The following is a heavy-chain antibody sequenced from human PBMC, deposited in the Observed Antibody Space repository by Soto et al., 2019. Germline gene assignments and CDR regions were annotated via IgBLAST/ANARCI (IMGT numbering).Heavy chain of an antibody. CDR3: ARGPSTSYYYYGMDV. CDR2: IYYSGST. CDR1: GGSISSYY. J-gene: IGHJ6*02. Sequence: SETLSLTCTVSGGSISSYYWSWIRQPPGKGLEWIGYIYYSGSTNYNPSLKSRVTISVDTSKNQFSLKLSSVTAADTAVYYCARGPSTSYYYYGMDVWGQGTTVTVSS. V-gene: IGHV4-59*01.